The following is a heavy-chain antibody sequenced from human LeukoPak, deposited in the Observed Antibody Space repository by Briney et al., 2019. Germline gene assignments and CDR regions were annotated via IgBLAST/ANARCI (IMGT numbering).Heavy chain of an antibody. V-gene: IGHV1-69*06. D-gene: IGHD5-12*01. Sequence: SVKVSCKASGYTFTGYYMHWVRQAPGQGLEWMGGIIPIFGTANYAQKFQGRVTITADKSTSTAYMELSSLRSEDTAVYYCAGGGGYEQGPFDIWGQGTMVTVSS. CDR3: AGGGGYEQGPFDI. CDR2: IIPIFGTA. CDR1: GYTFTGYY. J-gene: IGHJ3*02.